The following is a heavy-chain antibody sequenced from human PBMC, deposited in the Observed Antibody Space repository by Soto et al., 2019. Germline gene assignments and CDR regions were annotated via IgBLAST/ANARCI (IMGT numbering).Heavy chain of an antibody. CDR1: GGTFSSYG. V-gene: IGHV1-18*01. CDR2: ISAYNGNT. J-gene: IGHJ6*02. D-gene: IGHD4-17*01. CDR3: ARSGYGDYDFQTYYGMDV. Sequence: GASVKVSCKASGGTFSSYGISWVRQAPGQGLEWMGWISAYNGNTNYAQKLQGRVTMTTDTSTSTAYMELRSLRSDDTAVYYCARSGYGDYDFQTYYGMDVWGQGTTVTVSS.